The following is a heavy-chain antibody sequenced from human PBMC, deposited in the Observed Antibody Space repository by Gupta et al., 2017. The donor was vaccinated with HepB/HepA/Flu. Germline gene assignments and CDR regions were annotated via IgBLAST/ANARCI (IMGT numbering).Heavy chain of an antibody. CDR1: GGSVTSGPSF. V-gene: IGHV4-31*03. Sequence: QVQLQESGPRLVKPSQTLSLTCTVSGGSVTSGPSFWNWIRQHPGKGLEWIGCVYYTGAAYYTQSLKSRVTISLDTSKNQFSLNLNSVTAADTAFYFCAGGSSYAWFNTWGRGTLVTVSS. D-gene: IGHD2-15*01. CDR3: AGGSSYAWFNT. J-gene: IGHJ5*02. CDR2: VYYTGAA.